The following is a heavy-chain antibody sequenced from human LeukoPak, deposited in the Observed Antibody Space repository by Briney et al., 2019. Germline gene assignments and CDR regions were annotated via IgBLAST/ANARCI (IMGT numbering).Heavy chain of an antibody. Sequence: PGGSLRLSCAASGFTFSNAWMSWVRQAPGKGLEWVSAISGSGGSTYYADSVKGRFTISRDNSKNTLYLQMNSLRAEDTAVYYCAKDPEDFGVRGVYTQSFDYWGQGTLVTASS. CDR3: AKDPEDFGVRGVYTQSFDY. D-gene: IGHD3-10*01. V-gene: IGHV3-23*01. CDR2: ISGSGGST. J-gene: IGHJ4*02. CDR1: GFTFSNAW.